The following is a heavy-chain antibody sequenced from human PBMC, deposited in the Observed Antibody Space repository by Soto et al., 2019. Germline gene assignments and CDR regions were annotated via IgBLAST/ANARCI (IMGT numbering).Heavy chain of an antibody. V-gene: IGHV4-31*03. CDR3: ARTEYAMFDY. CDR1: GGSISSGGYY. CDR2: IYYSGST. D-gene: IGHD2-8*01. J-gene: IGHJ4*02. Sequence: SETLSLTCTVSGGSISSGGYYWSWIRQHPGKGLEWIGYIYYSGSTYYNPSLKSRVTISVDTSKNQFSLKLSSVTAADTAVYYCARTEYAMFDYWGQGTLVTVSS.